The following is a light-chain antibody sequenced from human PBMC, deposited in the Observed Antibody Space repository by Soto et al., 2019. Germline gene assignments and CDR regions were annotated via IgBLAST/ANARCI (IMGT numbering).Light chain of an antibody. Sequence: QAVVTQEPSLTVSPGGTVTLTCTSITGAVTSGNYPSWFQQKPGQTPRTLIYTTNSKHSWTPARFSGSLLGGKAALTLSGAQPEDEAEYYCLIYYGGSHLEFGGGTKLTVL. CDR1: TGAVTSGNY. CDR2: TTN. CDR3: LIYYGGSHLE. J-gene: IGLJ3*02. V-gene: IGLV7-43*01.